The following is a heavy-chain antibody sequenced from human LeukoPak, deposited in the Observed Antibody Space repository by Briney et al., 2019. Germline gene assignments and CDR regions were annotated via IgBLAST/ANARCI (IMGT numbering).Heavy chain of an antibody. CDR3: AKDGGNRGYSFGQGGDYFYYMDV. D-gene: IGHD5-18*01. J-gene: IGHJ6*03. V-gene: IGHV3-7*01. CDR1: GFTFSSYW. Sequence: RGSLRLSCAASGFTFSSYWMSWVRQAPGKGLEWVANIKQDGSEKYYVDSVKGRFTISRDNSKNTLYLQMNSLKPEDTAVYYCAKDGGNRGYSFGQGGDYFYYMDVWGKGTTVTVSS. CDR2: IKQDGSEK.